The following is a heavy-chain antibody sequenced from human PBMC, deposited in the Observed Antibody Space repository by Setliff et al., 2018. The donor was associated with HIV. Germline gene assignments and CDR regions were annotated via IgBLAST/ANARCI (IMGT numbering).Heavy chain of an antibody. CDR1: GYTFTDYY. D-gene: IGHD6-13*01. J-gene: IGHJ6*03. Sequence: ASVKVSCKASGYTFTDYYMHWVQQAPGKGLEWMGRVDPEDGETIYAEKFQGRVTITADTSTDTAYMELSSLRSEDTAVYYCATAVIAAAGENYMDVWGKGTTVTVS. CDR3: ATAVIAAAGENYMDV. V-gene: IGHV1-69-2*01. CDR2: VDPEDGET.